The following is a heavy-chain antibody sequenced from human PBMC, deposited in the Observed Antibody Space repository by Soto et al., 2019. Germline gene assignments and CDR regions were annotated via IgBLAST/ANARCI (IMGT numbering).Heavy chain of an antibody. J-gene: IGHJ4*02. CDR2: ITLVFGTA. Sequence: QVQLVQSGAEVKKPGSSVKVSCKASGGTFRTYTISWVRQAPGQGLEWMGGITLVFGTADYAQKFQGRVTITADESTSTAYMELRSLRSEDTAVYYCAREGGAPGAFDHWGQGTLVTVSS. V-gene: IGHV1-69*01. D-gene: IGHD7-27*01. CDR3: AREGGAPGAFDH. CDR1: GGTFRTYT.